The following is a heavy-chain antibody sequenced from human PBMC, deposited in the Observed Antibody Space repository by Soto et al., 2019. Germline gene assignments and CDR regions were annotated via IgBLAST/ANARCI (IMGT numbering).Heavy chain of an antibody. J-gene: IGHJ2*01. CDR2: ISGSGGST. Sequence: GGSLRLSCAASGFTFSSYAMSWFRQAPGKGLEWVSAISGSGGSTYYADSVKGRFTISRDNSKNTLYLQMNSLRAEDTAVYYCAKFSGDYYDSSGYYSDWYFDLWGRGTLVTVSS. V-gene: IGHV3-23*01. CDR3: AKFSGDYYDSSGYYSDWYFDL. D-gene: IGHD3-22*01. CDR1: GFTFSSYA.